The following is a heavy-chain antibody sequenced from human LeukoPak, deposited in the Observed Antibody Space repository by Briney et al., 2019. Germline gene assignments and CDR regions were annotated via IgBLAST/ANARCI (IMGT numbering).Heavy chain of an antibody. CDR2: IYYSGST. J-gene: IGHJ6*03. CDR3: ARFGSRRLVRGYYYYMDV. D-gene: IGHD2-8*02. V-gene: IGHV4-59*02. CDR1: GGSVSGYY. Sequence: SETLALTCTVSGGSVSGYYWGWIRQPPGKGLEWIGYIYYSGSTNYHPSLKSRVTISIDTSKNQFSLRLSSVTAADTAVYYCARFGSRRLVRGYYYYMDVWGKGTTVTVSS.